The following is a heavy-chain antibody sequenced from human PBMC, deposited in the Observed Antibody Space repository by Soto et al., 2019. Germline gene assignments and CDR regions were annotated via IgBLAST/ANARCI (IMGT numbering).Heavy chain of an antibody. J-gene: IGHJ6*02. CDR3: ARDMGYCSSTSCYTGTYYYYYGMDV. Sequence: SETLSLTCAVYGGSFSSYYWSWIRQPPGKGLEWIGYIYYSGSTNYNPSLKSRVTISVDTSKNQFSLKLSSVTAADTAVYYCARDMGYCSSTSCYTGTYYYYYGMDVWGQGTTVTVSS. V-gene: IGHV4-59*01. CDR1: GGSFSSYY. CDR2: IYYSGST. D-gene: IGHD2-2*02.